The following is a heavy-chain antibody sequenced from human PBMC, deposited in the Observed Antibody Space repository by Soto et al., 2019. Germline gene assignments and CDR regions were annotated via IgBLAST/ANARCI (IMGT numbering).Heavy chain of an antibody. CDR3: ARGRVGSGSYLSTNWFDP. CDR1: GGSIRSGDYF. Sequence: TLSLTCTVSGGSIRSGDYFWSWIRQAPGKGLEWIGYIYHSGSTHYNPSLKSRVTISVDMSKNQFSLKLSSVTAADTAVHYCARGRVGSGSYLSTNWFDPWGQGTLVTVSS. V-gene: IGHV4-30-4*01. D-gene: IGHD3-10*01. J-gene: IGHJ5*02. CDR2: IYHSGST.